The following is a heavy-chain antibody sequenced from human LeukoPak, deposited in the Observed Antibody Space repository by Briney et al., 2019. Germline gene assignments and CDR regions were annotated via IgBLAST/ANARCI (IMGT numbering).Heavy chain of an antibody. CDR2: IYTSGST. CDR1: GGSISSYY. CDR3: AREGAGDGYYYYAFDI. Sequence: PSETLSLTCTVSGGSISSYYWSWSRQPPGKGLEWLGRIYTSGSTYYNPSLKSRVTISVDTSKNQFSLKLSSVTAADTAVYYCAREGAGDGYYYYAFDIWGQGTMVTVSS. D-gene: IGHD3-22*01. V-gene: IGHV4-4*08. J-gene: IGHJ3*02.